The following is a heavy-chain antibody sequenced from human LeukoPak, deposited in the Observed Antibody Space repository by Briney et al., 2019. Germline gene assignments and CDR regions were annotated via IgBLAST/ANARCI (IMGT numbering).Heavy chain of an antibody. Sequence: GGSLRLSCAASGFTFNSYAMSWVRQAPGKGLEWVSAISGSRGSTYYAASVKGRFTISRDNSKNTLYLQMNILRAEDTAIYYCAKGRRWELPLDYWGQGTLVTVSS. CDR1: GFTFNSYA. CDR2: ISGSRGST. J-gene: IGHJ4*02. D-gene: IGHD1-26*01. V-gene: IGHV3-23*01. CDR3: AKGRRWELPLDY.